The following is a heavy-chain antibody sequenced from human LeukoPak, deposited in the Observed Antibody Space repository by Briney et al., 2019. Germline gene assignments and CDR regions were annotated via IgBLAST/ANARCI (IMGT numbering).Heavy chain of an antibody. Sequence: PGRSLRLSCAASGFTFSSYGMHWVRQAPGKGLEWVAVISYDGSNKYYADSVKGRFTISRDNSKNTLYLQMNSLRAEDTAVYYCAYSSGYYQYYFDYWGQGTLVTVSS. CDR1: GFTFSSYG. CDR3: AYSSGYYQYYFDY. CDR2: ISYDGSNK. V-gene: IGHV3-30*03. J-gene: IGHJ4*02. D-gene: IGHD3-22*01.